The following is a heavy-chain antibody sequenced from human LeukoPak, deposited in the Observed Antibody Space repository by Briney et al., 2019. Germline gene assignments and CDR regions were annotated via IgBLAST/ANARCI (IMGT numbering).Heavy chain of an antibody. CDR2: IKQDGSEK. D-gene: IGHD3-10*01. CDR1: GFTFSSYW. V-gene: IGHV3-7*03. J-gene: IGHJ4*02. CDR3: ARESRYYGSGTPLDY. Sequence: GGSLRLSCAASGFTFSSYWMSWVRQAPGKGLEWVANIKQDGSEKYYVDSVKGRFTISRDNAKNSLYLQMNSLRAEDTAVYHCARESRYYGSGTPLDYWGQGTLVTVSS.